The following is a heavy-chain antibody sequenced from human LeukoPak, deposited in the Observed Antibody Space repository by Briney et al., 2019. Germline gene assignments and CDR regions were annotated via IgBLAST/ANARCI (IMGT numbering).Heavy chain of an antibody. CDR2: ISSSGSTI. CDR1: GFTFSDYY. D-gene: IGHD3-16*02. CDR3: ARGDLSAPLEINDY. J-gene: IGHJ4*02. Sequence: PGGSLRLPCAASGFTFSDYYMSWIRQAPGKGLEWVSYISSSGSTIYYADSVKGRFTISRDNAKNSLYLQMNSLRAEDTAVYYCARGDLSAPLEINDYWGQGTLVTVSS. V-gene: IGHV3-11*01.